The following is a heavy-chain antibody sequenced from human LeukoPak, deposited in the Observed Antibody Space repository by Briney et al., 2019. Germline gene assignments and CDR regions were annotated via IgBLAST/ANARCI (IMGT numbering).Heavy chain of an antibody. J-gene: IGHJ3*02. Sequence: SGGSLRLSCAASGFTFSSYSMNWVRQAPGKGLEWVSSISSSSSYIYYADSVKGRFTISRDNAKNSLYLQMNSLRAEDTAVYYCARALLATGAFDIWGQGTMVTVSS. V-gene: IGHV3-21*01. CDR3: ARALLATGAFDI. D-gene: IGHD2/OR15-2a*01. CDR2: ISSSSSYI. CDR1: GFTFSSYS.